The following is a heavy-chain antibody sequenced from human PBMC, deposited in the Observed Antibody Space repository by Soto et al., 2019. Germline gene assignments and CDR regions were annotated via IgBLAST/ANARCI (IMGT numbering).Heavy chain of an antibody. CDR2: ISYDGSDE. CDR3: VTFFWSGYHAE. V-gene: IGHV3-30*03. J-gene: IGHJ4*01. Sequence: GGSLRLSCSASGFNFNNYDMHWVRQPPGKGLEWVAVISYDGSDEYYADSVKGRFTIFRDNSKHTLYLQMSSLRPEDTAIYYCVTFFWSGYHAEWGHGTLVTVSS. D-gene: IGHD3-3*01. CDR1: GFNFNNYD.